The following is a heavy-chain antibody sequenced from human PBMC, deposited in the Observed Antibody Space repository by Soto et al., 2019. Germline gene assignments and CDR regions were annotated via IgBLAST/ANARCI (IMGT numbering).Heavy chain of an antibody. CDR3: AKDWWTPSP. J-gene: IGHJ5*02. D-gene: IGHD2-15*01. CDR1: GFTFSSYS. CDR2: ISYDGSNK. V-gene: IGHV3-30*18. Sequence: QVQLVESGGGVVQPGRSLRLSCAASGFTFSSYSMHWVRQAPGKGLEWVAVISYDGSNKYYADSVKGRFTISRDNSKNTLYLQMNSLRAEDTAVYYCAKDWWTPSPWGQGTLVTVSS.